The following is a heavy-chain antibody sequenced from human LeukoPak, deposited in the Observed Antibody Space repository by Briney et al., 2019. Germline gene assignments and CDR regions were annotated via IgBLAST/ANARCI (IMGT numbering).Heavy chain of an antibody. D-gene: IGHD6-13*01. Sequence: ASVKVSCKASGYTFTRNYMHWVRQAPGQGLEWMGWINPNSGGTNYAQKFQGRVTMTRDTSISTAYMELSRLRSDDTAVYYCARDRGYSSSTYYFDYWGQGTLVTVSS. V-gene: IGHV1-2*02. CDR3: ARDRGYSSSTYYFDY. J-gene: IGHJ4*02. CDR1: GYTFTRNY. CDR2: INPNSGGT.